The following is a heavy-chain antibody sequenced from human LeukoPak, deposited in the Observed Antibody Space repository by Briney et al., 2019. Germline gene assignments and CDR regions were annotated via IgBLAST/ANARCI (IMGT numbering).Heavy chain of an antibody. D-gene: IGHD2-2*01. V-gene: IGHV4-34*01. CDR2: INHSGST. CDR1: GGSFSGYY. Sequence: SETLSLTCAVYGGSFSGYYWSWIRRPPGKGLEWIGEINHSGSTNYNPSLKSRVTISVDTSKNQFSLKLSSVTAADTAVYYCARGMANIVVVPAVKNWFDPWGQGTLVTVSS. J-gene: IGHJ5*02. CDR3: ARGMANIVVVPAVKNWFDP.